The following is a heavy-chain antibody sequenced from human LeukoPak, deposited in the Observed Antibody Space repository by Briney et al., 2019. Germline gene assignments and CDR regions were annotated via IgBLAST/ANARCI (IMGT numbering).Heavy chain of an antibody. Sequence: PGGSLRLSCAASGFTFSSYGMHWVRQAPGKGLEWVAVISYDGSNKYYADSVKGRFTISRDNSKNTLYLQMNSLRAEDTAVYYCAKGDYDILTGYYFMDYYYGMDVWGQGTTVTVSS. CDR1: GFTFSSYG. J-gene: IGHJ6*02. CDR2: ISYDGSNK. CDR3: AKGDYDILTGYYFMDYYYGMDV. D-gene: IGHD3-9*01. V-gene: IGHV3-30*18.